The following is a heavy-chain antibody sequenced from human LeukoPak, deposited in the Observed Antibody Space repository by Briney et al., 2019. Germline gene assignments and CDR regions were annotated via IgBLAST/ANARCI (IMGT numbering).Heavy chain of an antibody. Sequence: SGPTLVNPTQTLMLTCTFSGFSLSTTGVGVGWIRQPPGKALEWLALIYWDDDKRYRASLKNRLTITKDTSKNQVVLTMTNMDPVDTATYYCAHSSKVIRAFFFDYWGRGTLVTVSS. D-gene: IGHD3-22*01. V-gene: IGHV2-5*02. CDR2: IYWDDDK. CDR1: GFSLSTTGVG. CDR3: AHSSKVIRAFFFDY. J-gene: IGHJ4*02.